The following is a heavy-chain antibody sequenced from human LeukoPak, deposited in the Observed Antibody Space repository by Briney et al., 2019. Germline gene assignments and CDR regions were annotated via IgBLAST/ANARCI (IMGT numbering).Heavy chain of an antibody. J-gene: IGHJ6*03. CDR3: ARGFFSITIFGVVIQYYYYYYYMDV. CDR2: INHSGST. V-gene: IGHV4-34*01. CDR1: GGSFSGYY. D-gene: IGHD3-3*01. Sequence: SETLSLTCAVYGGSFSGYYWSWIRQPPGKGLEWIGEINHSGSTNYNPSLKSRVTISVDTSENQFSLKLSSVTAADTAVYYCARGFFSITIFGVVIQYYYYYYYMDVWGKGTTVTVSS.